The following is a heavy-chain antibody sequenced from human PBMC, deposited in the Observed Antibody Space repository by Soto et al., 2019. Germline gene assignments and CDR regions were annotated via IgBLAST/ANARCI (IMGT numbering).Heavy chain of an antibody. Sequence: QEQLVESGGGVVQPGRSLRLSCAASGFSFSTSAMHWVRQPPGKGLEWVAVMAYDGSNKFYAGSVKGRFTISRDNSHNTLYLQMNSLKPEDTAVYYCARDGDDSGWYGPACWGQGTRVSVSS. CDR2: MAYDGSNK. CDR3: ARDGDDSGWYGPAC. CDR1: GFSFSTSA. V-gene: IGHV3-30-3*01. J-gene: IGHJ4*02. D-gene: IGHD6-19*01.